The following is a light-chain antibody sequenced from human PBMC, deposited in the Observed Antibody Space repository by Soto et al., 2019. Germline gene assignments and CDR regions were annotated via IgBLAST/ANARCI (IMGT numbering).Light chain of an antibody. CDR1: QSISTW. V-gene: IGKV1-12*01. CDR2: VAS. CDR3: QQANRFPIT. Sequence: IQMTHSPSTLSEYVGDRVTITLRASQSISTWLAWYQQKPGRAPKLLIFVASSFQSGVPSRFSGSGSGTDFTLTISSLQPEDFATYYCQQANRFPITFGQGTRLEIK. J-gene: IGKJ5*01.